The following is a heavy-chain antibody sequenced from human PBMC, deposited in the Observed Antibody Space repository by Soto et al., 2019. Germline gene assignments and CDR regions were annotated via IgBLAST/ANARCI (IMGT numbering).Heavy chain of an antibody. CDR1: GFSFSSYS. V-gene: IGHV3-48*02. Sequence: PGGSLRLSCAASGFSFSSYSMRWVRQAPGKGLEWVSYISSSSSTIYYADAVKGRFTISRDNAKDTLYLQMNSLRDEDTAVYYSASTLDFRMDYDFWGGTKRGPYSGRDVWGQGTTVTVSS. J-gene: IGHJ6*02. CDR2: ISSSSSTI. D-gene: IGHD3-3*01. CDR3: ASTLDFRMDYDFWGGTKRGPYSGRDV.